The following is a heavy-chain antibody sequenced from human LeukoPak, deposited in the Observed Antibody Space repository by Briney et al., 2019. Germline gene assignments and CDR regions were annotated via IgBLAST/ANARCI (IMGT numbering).Heavy chain of an antibody. V-gene: IGHV1-2*02. CDR1: GYTFTGNY. J-gene: IGHJ3*02. D-gene: IGHD1-26*01. CDR2: INPNSGGT. CDR3: ARDRGYSLLGATAQLAPPDAFDI. Sequence: GASVKVSCKASGYTFTGNYTHWLRQAPGQGLEWMGWINPNSGGTNYAQKFQGRVTMTRDTSISTAYMELSRLRSDDTAVYYCARDRGYSLLGATAQLAPPDAFDIWGQGTMVTVSS.